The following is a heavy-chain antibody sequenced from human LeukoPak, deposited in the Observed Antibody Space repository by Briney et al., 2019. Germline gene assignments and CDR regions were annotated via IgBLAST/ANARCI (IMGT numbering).Heavy chain of an antibody. CDR2: IIPIFGTA. CDR1: GGAFSSYA. CDR3: ARGQHYDILTGYLDY. V-gene: IGHV1-69*13. D-gene: IGHD3-9*01. Sequence: SVKVSCKASGGAFSSYAISWVRQAPGQGLEWMGGIIPIFGTANYAQKFQGRVTITADESTSTAYMELSSLRSEDTAVYYCARGQHYDILTGYLDYWGQGTLVTVSS. J-gene: IGHJ4*02.